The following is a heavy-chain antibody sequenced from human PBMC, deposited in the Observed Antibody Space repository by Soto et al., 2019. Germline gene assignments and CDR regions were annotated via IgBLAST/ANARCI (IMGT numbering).Heavy chain of an antibody. CDR2: IYNSGST. V-gene: IGHV4-30-4*02. CDR3: ARVTFPLDLCNAMDV. Sequence: SETLSLTCTVSGGSISSGNYYWSWIRQPPGKGLDWIGNIYNSGSTYYIPSLKSRVTISVDTSKNQYTLKLNSVTAADTAVYFCARVTFPLDLCNAMDVWGQGTTVTVSS. CDR1: GGSISSGNYY. D-gene: IGHD3-16*01. J-gene: IGHJ6*02.